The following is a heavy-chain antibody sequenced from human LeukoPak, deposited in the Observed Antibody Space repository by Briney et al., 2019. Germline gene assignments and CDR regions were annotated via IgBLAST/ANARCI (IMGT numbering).Heavy chain of an antibody. Sequence: GGSLRLSCAASGFIFSNYGMHWVRQAPGKGLEWVAFIRHDGINEYYADSVKGRFTISRGNSKNTLYLQMNSLRPEDTAVYYCVKDRGSFVVAYYNMDVWGQGTMVTVSS. V-gene: IGHV3-30*02. J-gene: IGHJ3*01. D-gene: IGHD3-10*01. CDR1: GFIFSNYG. CDR2: IRHDGINE. CDR3: VKDRGSFVVAYYNMDV.